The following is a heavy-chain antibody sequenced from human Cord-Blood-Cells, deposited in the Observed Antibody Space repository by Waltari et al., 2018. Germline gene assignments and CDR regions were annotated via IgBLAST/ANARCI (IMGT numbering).Heavy chain of an antibody. Sequence: QVQLQQWGAGLLKPSETLSLTCAVYGGSFSGYYWSWIRQPPGKGLGWIGEINHSGSTNYNPSLKVRVTISVDTSKNQFSLKLSSVTAADTAVYYCARHALGGNCSGGSCYFDYWGQGTLVTVSS. D-gene: IGHD2-15*01. CDR2: INHSGST. CDR1: GGSFSGYY. V-gene: IGHV4-34*01. J-gene: IGHJ4*02. CDR3: ARHALGGNCSGGSCYFDY.